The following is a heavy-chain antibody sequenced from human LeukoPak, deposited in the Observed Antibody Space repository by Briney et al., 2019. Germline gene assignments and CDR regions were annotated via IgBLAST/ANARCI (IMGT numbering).Heavy chain of an antibody. J-gene: IGHJ4*02. CDR1: GYSFNSYA. V-gene: IGHV7-4-1*02. CDR3: ARVHSSSWYVHNDY. D-gene: IGHD6-13*01. Sequence: GASVKVSCKASGYSFNSYAMNWVRQAPGQGLEWMGWINTNTGNPTYAQGFTGRFVFSLDTSVSAAYLQINSLKAEDTAVYYCARVHSSSWYVHNDYWGQGTLVTVSS. CDR2: INTNTGNP.